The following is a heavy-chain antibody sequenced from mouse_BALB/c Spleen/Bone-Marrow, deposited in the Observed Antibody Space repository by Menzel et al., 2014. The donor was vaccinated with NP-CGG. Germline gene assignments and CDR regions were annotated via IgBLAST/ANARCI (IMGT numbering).Heavy chain of an antibody. CDR1: GYTFTSYW. J-gene: IGHJ1*01. Sequence: QVQLQQSGAELAKPGASVKMSCKASGYTFTSYWMHWVKQRPGQGLEWIGYINPSTGYTEYNQKFKEKATLTPDKSSSTANMQLRRLTSEESEDYDGERYYSGIRGDMDDWGPGTTVTVSS. CDR2: INPSTGYT. D-gene: IGHD1-1*01. CDR3: ERYYSGIRGDMDD. V-gene: IGHV1-7*01.